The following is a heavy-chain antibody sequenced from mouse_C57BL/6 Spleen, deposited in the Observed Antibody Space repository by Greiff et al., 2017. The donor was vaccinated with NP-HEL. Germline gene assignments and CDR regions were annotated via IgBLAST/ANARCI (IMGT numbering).Heavy chain of an antibody. D-gene: IGHD2-4*01. CDR1: GYTFTSYW. CDR3: ARDGDYDLDY. J-gene: IGHJ2*01. Sequence: QVQLQQPGAELVRPGSSVKLSCKASGYTFTSYWMDWVKQRPGQGLEWIGNIYPSDSETHYNQQFKDKATLTVDKSSSTAYMQLSSLTSEDSAVYYCARDGDYDLDYWGQGTTLTVSS. CDR2: IYPSDSET. V-gene: IGHV1-61*01.